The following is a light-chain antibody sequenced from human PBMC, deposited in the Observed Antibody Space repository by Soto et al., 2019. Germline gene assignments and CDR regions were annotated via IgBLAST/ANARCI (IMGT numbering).Light chain of an antibody. CDR2: GAS. Sequence: EIVLTQSPGTLSLFPGERATLSCRASQSLSTSYLAWYQQKPGQALRLLIYGASNRAAGIPDRFSGSGSGTDFTLTISRLEPEDFGVYYCQQYGSSPTFGQGTRLEI. CDR3: QQYGSSPT. CDR1: QSLSTSY. V-gene: IGKV3-20*01. J-gene: IGKJ5*01.